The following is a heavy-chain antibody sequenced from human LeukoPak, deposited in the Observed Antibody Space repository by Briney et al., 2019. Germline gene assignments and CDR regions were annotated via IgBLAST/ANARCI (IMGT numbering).Heavy chain of an antibody. D-gene: IGHD4-23*01. CDR3: ARDSAVVTAAGDY. J-gene: IGHJ4*02. Sequence: ASVKVSCKASGYTFTSYGISWVRQAPCQELEWMGWISTYNGNTNNAQKLQGRVTITTDTSTSTAYLEMRSLRSDDTAVYYCARDSAVVTAAGDYWGQGTLVTVSS. CDR2: ISTYNGNT. CDR1: GYTFTSYG. V-gene: IGHV1-18*01.